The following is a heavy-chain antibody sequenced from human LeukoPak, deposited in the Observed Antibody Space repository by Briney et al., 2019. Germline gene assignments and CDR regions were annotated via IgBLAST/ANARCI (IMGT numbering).Heavy chain of an antibody. D-gene: IGHD6-19*01. CDR1: GGSIRSSSYY. V-gene: IGHV4-39*01. CDR2: IYYSGST. CDR3: ARRIAVASDFDP. J-gene: IGHJ5*02. Sequence: SETLSLTCTVSGGSIRSSSYYWGWIRQPPGKGLEWIGSIYYSGSTYYNPSLKSRVTISVDTSKNQFSLKLSSVTAADTAVYYCARRIAVASDFDPWGQGTLVTVSS.